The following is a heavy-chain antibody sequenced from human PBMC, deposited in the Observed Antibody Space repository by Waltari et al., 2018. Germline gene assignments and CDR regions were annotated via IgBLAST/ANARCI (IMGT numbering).Heavy chain of an antibody. Sequence: QVQLVQSGAEVKKPGSSVKVSCKASGGTFSSYAISWVRQAPGQGLEWVGGINPIFGTANDAQKFQGRVTITADESTSTAYMELSSLRSEDTAVYYCARDRSRIAAAGTSVDIWGQGTMVTVSS. J-gene: IGHJ3*02. CDR2: INPIFGTA. D-gene: IGHD6-13*01. V-gene: IGHV1-69*01. CDR1: GGTFSSYA. CDR3: ARDRSRIAAAGTSVDI.